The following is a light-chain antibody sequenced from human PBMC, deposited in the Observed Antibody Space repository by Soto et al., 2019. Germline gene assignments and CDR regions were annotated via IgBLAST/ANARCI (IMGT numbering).Light chain of an antibody. V-gene: IGLV2-14*01. CDR2: EVT. CDR3: SSYTTSSSYV. Sequence: QSVLTQPASVSGSPGQSIAISCTGTSSDVGSFSYVSWYQQHPGKAPKLLIYEVTKRPSEVSHRFSGSKSGNTASLTISGLQAEDEADYYCSSYTTSSSYVFGTGTKVTVL. CDR1: SSDVGSFSY. J-gene: IGLJ1*01.